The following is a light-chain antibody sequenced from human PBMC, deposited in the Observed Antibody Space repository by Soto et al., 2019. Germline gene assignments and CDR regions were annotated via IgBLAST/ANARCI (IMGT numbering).Light chain of an antibody. J-gene: IGLJ2*01. CDR1: SNDIGAYHY. CDR3: SLYAGGDSFGVR. Sequence: QSALTQPPSASGSPGQSVTISCTGTSNDIGAYHYVSWYQQYPGKVPKLMIYEVSKRPSGVPDRFSVSKSVNTASLSASGLRADDDAVYHGSLYAGGDSFGVRFGGGTKRTVL. CDR2: EVS. V-gene: IGLV2-8*01.